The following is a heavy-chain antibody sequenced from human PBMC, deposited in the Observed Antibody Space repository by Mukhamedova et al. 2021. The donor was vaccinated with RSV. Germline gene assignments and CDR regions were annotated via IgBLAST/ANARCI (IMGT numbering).Heavy chain of an antibody. D-gene: IGHD3-22*01. V-gene: IGHV1-69*04. Sequence: VRQAPGQGLEWMGRIIPILGIANYAQKFQGRVTITADKSTSTAYMELSSLRSEDTAVYYCARAGYYYDSSGYLPSLWGQGTLATV. CDR2: IIPILGIA. J-gene: IGHJ4*02. CDR3: ARAGYYYDSSGYLPSL.